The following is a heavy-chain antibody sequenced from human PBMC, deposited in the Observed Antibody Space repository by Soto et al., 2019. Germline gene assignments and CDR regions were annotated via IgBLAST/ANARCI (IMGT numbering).Heavy chain of an antibody. CDR3: AKDQPPYSSGWSFCDY. Sequence: GGSLRLSCAASGFTFSSYGMHWVRQAPGKGLEWVAVISYDGSNKYYADSVKGRFTISRDNSKNTLYLQMNSLRAEDTAVYYCAKDQPPYSSGWSFCDYWGQGTLVTVAS. J-gene: IGHJ4*02. D-gene: IGHD6-19*01. CDR2: ISYDGSNK. V-gene: IGHV3-30*18. CDR1: GFTFSSYG.